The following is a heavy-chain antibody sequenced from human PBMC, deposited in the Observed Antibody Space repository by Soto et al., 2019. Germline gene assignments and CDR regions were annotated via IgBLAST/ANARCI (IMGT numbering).Heavy chain of an antibody. CDR2: ISSSSSYI. V-gene: IGHV3-21*01. D-gene: IGHD6-6*01. CDR3: ASTIAARYYYYYGMDV. CDR1: GFTFSSYS. Sequence: PGGSLRLSCAASGFTFSSYSMNWVRQAPGKGLEWVSSISSSSSYIYYADSVKGRFTISRDHAKNSLYLQMNSLRAEDTAVYYCASTIAARYYYYYGMDVWGQGTTVTVSS. J-gene: IGHJ6*02.